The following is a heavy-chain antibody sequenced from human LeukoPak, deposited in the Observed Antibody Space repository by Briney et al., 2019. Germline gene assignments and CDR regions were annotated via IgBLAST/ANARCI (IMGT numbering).Heavy chain of an antibody. CDR2: ISLGNSTM. J-gene: IGHJ4*02. V-gene: IGHV3-48*02. D-gene: IGHD2-15*01. Sequence: PSETLSLTCAVSGGSISSSNWWSWVRQPPGKGLEWISYISLGNSTMFYADSVKGRFTISRDNAKNSLYLQMNSLRDDDTAVYYCARVGNGRSWDYWGQGTLVSVSS. CDR1: GGSISSSN. CDR3: ARVGNGRSWDY.